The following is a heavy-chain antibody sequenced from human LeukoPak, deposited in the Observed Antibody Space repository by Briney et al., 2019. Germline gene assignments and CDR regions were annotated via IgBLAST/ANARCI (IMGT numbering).Heavy chain of an antibody. V-gene: IGHV6-1*01. CDR2: TYYRSKWYN. J-gene: IGHJ3*01. D-gene: IGHD6-19*01. CDR3: ARGQWGLYAAAFDL. CDR1: GDSVSSNSAA. Sequence: SQTLSLTCTVSGDSVSSNSAAWNWIRQSPSRGREWLGRTYYRSKWYNEYALSVRSRITINPDTSKNQLSLQLNSVTPEDTAVYYCARGQWGLYAAAFDLWGQGTMVTVSS.